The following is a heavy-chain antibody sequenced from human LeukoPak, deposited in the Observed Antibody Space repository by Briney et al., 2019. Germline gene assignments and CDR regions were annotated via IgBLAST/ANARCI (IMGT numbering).Heavy chain of an antibody. V-gene: IGHV1-2*02. D-gene: IGHD3-10*01. CDR1: GGTFSSYV. J-gene: IGHJ4*02. CDR2: ISPRSGDT. CDR3: ARGREIHGGSDTKLDDY. Sequence: ASVKVSFKASGGTFSSYVISWVRQAPGQGLEWMGWISPRSGDTSYAQKFQGRVTMTRDTSINTVDMDLSGLTSDDTAVFYCARGREIHGGSDTKLDDYWGQGTLVTVSS.